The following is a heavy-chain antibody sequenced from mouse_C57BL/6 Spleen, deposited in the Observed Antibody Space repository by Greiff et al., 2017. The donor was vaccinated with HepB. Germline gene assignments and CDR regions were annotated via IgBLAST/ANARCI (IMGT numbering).Heavy chain of an antibody. D-gene: IGHD1-1*01. V-gene: IGHV1-81*01. J-gene: IGHJ4*01. Sequence: QVQLQQSGAELARPGASVKLSCKASGYTFTSYGISWVKQRTGQGLEWIGEIYPRSGNTYYNEKFKGKATLTADKSSSTAYMELRSLTSEDSAVYFCARGDYYGSHYAMDYWGQGTSVTVSS. CDR1: GYTFTSYG. CDR2: IYPRSGNT. CDR3: ARGDYYGSHYAMDY.